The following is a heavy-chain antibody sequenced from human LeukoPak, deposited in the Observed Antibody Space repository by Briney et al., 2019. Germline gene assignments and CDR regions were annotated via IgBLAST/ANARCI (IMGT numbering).Heavy chain of an antibody. CDR1: GFTFSSYS. V-gene: IGHV3-48*04. J-gene: IGHJ5*02. D-gene: IGHD7-27*01. Sequence: GGSLRLSCAASGFTFSSYSMNWVRQAPGKGLEWVSYISSSSSTIYYADSVKGRFTISRDNAKNSLYLQMNSLRAEDTAVYYCARGRWGSNATPNNWFDPWGQGTLVTVSS. CDR2: ISSSSSTI. CDR3: ARGRWGSNATPNNWFDP.